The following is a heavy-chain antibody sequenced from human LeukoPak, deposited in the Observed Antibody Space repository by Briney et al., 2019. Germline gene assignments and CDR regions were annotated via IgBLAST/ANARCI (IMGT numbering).Heavy chain of an antibody. CDR2: INGDGSDT. D-gene: IGHD4-17*01. J-gene: IGHJ4*02. V-gene: IGHV3-74*01. CDR3: AKEIWPTVTIPGRTYFDY. Sequence: GGSLRLSCAVSGFSFSSNWMHWVRQAPGKGLVWVSRINGDGSDTAYADSVKGRFTISRDNSKNTLYLQMNSLRAEDTAVYYCAKEIWPTVTIPGRTYFDYWGQGTLVTVSS. CDR1: GFSFSSNW.